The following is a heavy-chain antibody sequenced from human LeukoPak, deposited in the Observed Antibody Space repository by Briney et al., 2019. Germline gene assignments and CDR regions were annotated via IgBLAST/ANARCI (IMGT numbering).Heavy chain of an antibody. V-gene: IGHV3-21*01. J-gene: IGHJ4*02. CDR3: AKVDTAMVLFDY. D-gene: IGHD5-18*01. CDR2: ISSSSSFI. Sequence: GDSLRLSCAASGFSFSSYSMSWVRQAPGEGLEWVSSISSSSSFIYYADSVKGRFTISRDNAKNSLYLQMNSLRAEDTAVYYCAKVDTAMVLFDYWGQGTLVTVSS. CDR1: GFSFSSYS.